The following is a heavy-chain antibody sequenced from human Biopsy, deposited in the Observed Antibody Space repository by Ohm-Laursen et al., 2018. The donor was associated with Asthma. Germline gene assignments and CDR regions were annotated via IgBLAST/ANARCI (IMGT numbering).Heavy chain of an antibody. J-gene: IGHJ6*02. CDR1: GDSFSNYA. V-gene: IGHV1-69*13. Sequence: SVKVSCNASGDSFSNYAISWVRQAPGQGLEWMGGLIPVLGTPDHAQMFEGRVTITADESTSTAYMELSSLSSEDTAVYYCARGYSGSDRIVYYYSGLEVWGQGTTVTASS. CDR3: ARGYSGSDRIVYYYSGLEV. D-gene: IGHD5-12*01. CDR2: LIPVLGTP.